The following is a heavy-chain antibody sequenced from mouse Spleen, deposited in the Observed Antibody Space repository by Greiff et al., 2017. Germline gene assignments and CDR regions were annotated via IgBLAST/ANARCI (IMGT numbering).Heavy chain of an antibody. CDR1: GFTFSSYT. CDR2: ISSGGSYT. V-gene: IGHV5-6-4*01. D-gene: IGHD2-4*01. CDR3: TRDKDDYDGYYAMDY. Sequence: DVMLVESGGGLVKPGGSLKLSCAASGFTFSSYTMSWVRQTPEKRLEWVATISSGGSYTYYPDSVKGRFTISRDNAKNTLYLQMSSLKSEDTAMYYCTRDKDDYDGYYAMDYWGQGTSVTVSS. J-gene: IGHJ4*01.